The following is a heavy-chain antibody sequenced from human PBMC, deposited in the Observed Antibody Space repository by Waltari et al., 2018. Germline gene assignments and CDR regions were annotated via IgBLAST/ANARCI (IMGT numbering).Heavy chain of an antibody. CDR3: ARGPAFDI. Sequence: QVQLQQWGAGLLKPPETLSLTCAAYGGSFSGYYWSWIRQPPGKGLEWIGEINHRGSTNYNPSLKSRVTISVDTSKNQFSLKLSSVTAADTAVYYCARGPAFDIWGQGTMVTVSS. CDR2: INHRGST. CDR1: GGSFSGYY. V-gene: IGHV4-34*01. J-gene: IGHJ3*02.